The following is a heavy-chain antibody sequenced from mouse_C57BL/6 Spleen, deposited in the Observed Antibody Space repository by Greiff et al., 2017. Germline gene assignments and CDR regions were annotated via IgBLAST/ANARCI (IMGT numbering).Heavy chain of an antibody. CDR1: GYTFTSYW. D-gene: IGHD2-4*01. J-gene: IGHJ1*03. V-gene: IGHV1-55*01. CDR3: AREGVYDYDWYFDV. CDR2: IYPGSGST. Sequence: QVQLQQPGAELVKPGASVKMSCKASGYTFTSYWITWVKQRPGQGLEWIGDIYPGSGSTNYNEKFKSKATLTVDTSSSTAYMQLSSLTSEDSAVYYCAREGVYDYDWYFDVCGTGTTVTVSS.